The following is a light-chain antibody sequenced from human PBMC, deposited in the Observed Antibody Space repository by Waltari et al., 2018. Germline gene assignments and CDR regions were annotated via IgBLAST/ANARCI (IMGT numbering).Light chain of an antibody. CDR2: DDT. V-gene: IGLV3-21*02. CDR3: QVCDSDGDYVV. CDR1: DIGDKR. J-gene: IGLJ2*01. Sequence: SYVLTQPPSVSVAPGQTARITCGGSDIGDKRVHWYQHKTGQAPLLVVYDDTDRPSGISGRISGSNSGYTATLSITRVEAGDEADYYCQVCDSDGDYVVFGGGTKLIVL.